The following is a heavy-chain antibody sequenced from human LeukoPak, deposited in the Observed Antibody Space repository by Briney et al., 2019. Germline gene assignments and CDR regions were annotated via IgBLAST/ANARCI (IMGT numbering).Heavy chain of an antibody. V-gene: IGHV1-69*04. J-gene: IGHJ6*02. CDR1: GGTFSSYA. CDR2: IIPILGIA. Sequence: SVKVSCKASGGTFSSYAISWVRQAPGQGLEWMGRIIPILGIANYAQKFQGRVTITADKSTSTAYMELSSLRSEDTAVYYCARTLGYCSSTSCYPYYYYGMDVWGQGATVTVSS. D-gene: IGHD2-2*01. CDR3: ARTLGYCSSTSCYPYYYYGMDV.